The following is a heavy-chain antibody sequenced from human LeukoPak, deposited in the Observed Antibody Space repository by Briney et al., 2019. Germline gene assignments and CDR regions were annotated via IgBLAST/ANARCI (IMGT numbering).Heavy chain of an antibody. V-gene: IGHV3-73*01. Sequence: GGSLRLSCAASGFTFSDSAMGWVRQASGKGLEWVGRIRDKANSNTNAYAASVKGRFTISRDDPKNTAYLQMNSLKTEDTAVYYCTKYSMSIDAFDIWGQGKMVTVSS. CDR3: TKYSMSIDAFDI. J-gene: IGHJ3*02. CDR1: GFTFSDSA. D-gene: IGHD6-6*01. CDR2: IRDKANSNTN.